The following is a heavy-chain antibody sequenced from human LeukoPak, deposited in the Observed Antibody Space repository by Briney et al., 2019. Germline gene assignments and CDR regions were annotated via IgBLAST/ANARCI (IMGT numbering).Heavy chain of an antibody. CDR2: ISTSSSYT. V-gene: IGHV3-11*06. J-gene: IGHJ4*02. CDR1: GFTFSDYY. Sequence: GGSLRLSCAASGFTFSDYYMSWIRQAPGKGLEWVSYISTSSSYTTYAEYVRGRFTRSRDNAKNSLYLHMYSLRAEDTAVYFCARGMYYYDSSGYYVGYWGQGALVHVS. D-gene: IGHD3-22*01. CDR3: ARGMYYYDSSGYYVGY.